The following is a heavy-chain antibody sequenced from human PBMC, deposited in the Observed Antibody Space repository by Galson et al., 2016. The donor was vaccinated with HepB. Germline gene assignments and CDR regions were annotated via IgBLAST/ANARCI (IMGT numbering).Heavy chain of an antibody. CDR2: LSASGATT. D-gene: IGHD6-19*01. CDR1: TFTFGTYA. J-gene: IGHJ3*01. V-gene: IGHV3-23*01. Sequence: SLRLSCAASTFTFGTYAMSRVRQAPGKGLEWVSLLSASGATTHYADSVKGRFTVSRDISKTTLYLQMNSLRAEDTALYYCAKVPYNSAWYAGFDDWGQGTVVTVSS. CDR3: AKVPYNSAWYAGFDD.